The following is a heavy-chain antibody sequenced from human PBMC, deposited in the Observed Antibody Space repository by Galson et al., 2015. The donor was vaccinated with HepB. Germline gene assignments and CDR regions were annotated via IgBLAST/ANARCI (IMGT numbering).Heavy chain of an antibody. CDR3: TGRVTRDY. D-gene: IGHD4-17*01. V-gene: IGHV3-15*01. CDR2: IKSKTDGGTR. CDR1: GFSFNNAW. J-gene: IGHJ4*02. Sequence: SLRLSCAASGFSFNNAWMNWVRQSPGKGLEWVGRIKSKTDGGTRDYAAPVKGRFTISRDDSKKTLYLEMNSLKTEDTAVYYCTGRVTRDYWGQGTLVTVSS.